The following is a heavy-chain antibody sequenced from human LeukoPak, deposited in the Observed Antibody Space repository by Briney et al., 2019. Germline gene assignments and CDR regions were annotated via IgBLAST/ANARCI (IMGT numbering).Heavy chain of an antibody. CDR1: GYTFTSYA. J-gene: IGHJ5*02. CDR2: INTNTGNP. CDR3: ARGQGRVQLRANWFDP. V-gene: IGHV7-4-1*02. D-gene: IGHD5-18*01. Sequence: ASVKVSCKASGYTFTSYAMNWVRQAPGQGLEWMGWINTNTGNPTYAQGFTGRFVFSLDTSVSTAYLQISSLKAEDTAVYYCARGQGRVQLRANWFDPWGQGTLVTVSS.